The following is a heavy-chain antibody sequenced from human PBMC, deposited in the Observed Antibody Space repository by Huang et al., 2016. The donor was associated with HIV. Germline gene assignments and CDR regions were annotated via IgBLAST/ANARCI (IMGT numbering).Heavy chain of an antibody. CDR1: GGSFRNFA. D-gene: IGHD3-22*01. CDR2: LIPTLGTA. CDR3: ATVDYYDTSGPQRGYFDN. J-gene: IGHJ4*02. V-gene: IGHV1-69*01. Sequence: QVQLVQSGAEVKKPGSSVKVSCKASGGSFRNFAIGWGRQAPGQGLEWMGGLIPTLGTANYAQKFQGRVTIIADESTSTAYMELSSLRSEDTAVYYCATVDYYDTSGPQRGYFDNWGQGTLVTVSS.